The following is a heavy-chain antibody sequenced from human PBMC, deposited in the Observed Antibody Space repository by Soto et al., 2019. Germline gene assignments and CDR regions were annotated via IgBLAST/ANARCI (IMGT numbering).Heavy chain of an antibody. J-gene: IGHJ4*02. Sequence: GGALRLSCEGSGFTFSDYYISWIRQAPGKGLEWISYSSNSGTFSRYADSVKGRFSISRDNTKNLLYLQMNSLRAEDTAVYYCARSGDNYNRLDYWGQGTPVTVSS. CDR1: GFTFSDYY. CDR2: SSNSGTFS. D-gene: IGHD1-1*01. V-gene: IGHV3-11*06. CDR3: ARSGDNYNRLDY.